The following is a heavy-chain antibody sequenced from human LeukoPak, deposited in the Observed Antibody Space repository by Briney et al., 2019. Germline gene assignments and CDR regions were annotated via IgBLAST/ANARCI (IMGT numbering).Heavy chain of an antibody. CDR3: ARAGQWLGQYYFDY. CDR2: IYSGGST. J-gene: IGHJ4*02. D-gene: IGHD6-19*01. V-gene: IGHV3-53*01. CDR1: GFTFSSNY. Sequence: GXXLRLSCAASGFTFSSNYMSWVRQAPGKGLEWVSVIYSGGSTYYSDSVKGRFTISRDNSKNTLYLQMNSLRAEDTAVYYCARAGQWLGQYYFDYWGQGTLVTVSS.